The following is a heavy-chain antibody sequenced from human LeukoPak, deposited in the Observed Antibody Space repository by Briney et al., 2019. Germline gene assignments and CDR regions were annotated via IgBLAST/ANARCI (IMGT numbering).Heavy chain of an antibody. Sequence: GGSLRLSCAASGFTFSSYAMSWVRQAPGKGLEWVSAISGSGGSTYYADSVKGRFTISRDNSKNTLYLQMNSLRAEDTAVYYCAKDLFRYDFWSVQRSPTFGWGQGTLVTVSS. D-gene: IGHD3-3*01. J-gene: IGHJ4*02. CDR3: AKDLFRYDFWSVQRSPTFG. V-gene: IGHV3-23*01. CDR2: ISGSGGST. CDR1: GFTFSSYA.